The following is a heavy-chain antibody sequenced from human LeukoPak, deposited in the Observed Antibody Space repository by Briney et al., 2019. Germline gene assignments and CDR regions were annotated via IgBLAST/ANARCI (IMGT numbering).Heavy chain of an antibody. CDR3: AKMNYYDSSGPTGGWFDP. CDR1: GFTFSSYG. Sequence: GGSLRLSCAASGFTFSSYGMHWVRQAPGKGLEWVAVISYDGSNKYYADSVKGRFTISRDNSKNTLYLQINSLRAEDTAVYYCAKMNYYDSSGPTGGWFDPWGQGTLVTVSS. V-gene: IGHV3-30*18. CDR2: ISYDGSNK. D-gene: IGHD3-22*01. J-gene: IGHJ5*02.